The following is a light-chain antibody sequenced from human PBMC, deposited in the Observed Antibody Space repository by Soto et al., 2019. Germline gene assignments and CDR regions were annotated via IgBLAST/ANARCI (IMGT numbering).Light chain of an antibody. CDR2: GAS. CDR1: QSVSSN. CDR3: HQYGNSPHT. V-gene: IGKV3-15*01. Sequence: EIVMTQSPATLSVSPGERATLSCRASQSVSSNLAWYQQKPGQAPRLLIYGASTRATGIPARFSGSGSGTEFTLTISSLQSEDFVVFYCHQYGNSPHTFGQGTKVDIK. J-gene: IGKJ2*01.